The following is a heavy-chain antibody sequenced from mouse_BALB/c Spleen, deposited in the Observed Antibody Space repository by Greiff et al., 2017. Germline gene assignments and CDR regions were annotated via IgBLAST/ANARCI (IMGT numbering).Heavy chain of an antibody. J-gene: IGHJ4*01. CDR2: IFPGTGTT. CDR1: GYTFTSYW. Sequence: VQLVESGAELVKPGASVKLSCKTSGYTFTSYWIQWVKQRPGQGLGWIGEIFPGTGTTYYNEKFKGKATLTIDTSSSTAYMQLSSLTSEDSAVYFCARRSRYGGYAMDYWGQGTSVTVSS. V-gene: IGHV1S132*01. D-gene: IGHD2-14*01. CDR3: ARRSRYGGYAMDY.